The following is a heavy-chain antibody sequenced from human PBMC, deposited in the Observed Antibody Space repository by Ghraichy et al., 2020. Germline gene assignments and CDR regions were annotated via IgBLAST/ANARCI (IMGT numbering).Heavy chain of an antibody. CDR1: GFTFSSYW. CDR3: ARVPNYYDSDAFDI. Sequence: GGSLRLSCAASGFTFSSYWMSWVRQAPGKGLEWVANIKQDGSEKYYVDSVKGRFTISRDNAKNSLYLQMNSLRAEDTAVYYCARVPNYYDSDAFDIWGQGTMVTVSS. CDR2: IKQDGSEK. V-gene: IGHV3-7*03. J-gene: IGHJ3*02. D-gene: IGHD3-22*01.